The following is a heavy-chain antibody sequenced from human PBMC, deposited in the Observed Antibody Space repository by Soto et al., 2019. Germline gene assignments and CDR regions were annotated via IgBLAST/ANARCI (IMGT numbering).Heavy chain of an antibody. J-gene: IGHJ4*02. CDR1: SGYISSSNW. V-gene: IGHV4-4*02. CDR3: ATNDYGDYYFFDY. D-gene: IGHD4-17*01. Sequence: SETLSLTCAVASGYISSSNWWSWVRQPPGKGLEWIGEIYHSGSTNYSPSLKSRVTISVDKSKNQFSLKLSSVTAADTAVYYCATNDYGDYYFFDYWGQGTLVTVSS. CDR2: IYHSGST.